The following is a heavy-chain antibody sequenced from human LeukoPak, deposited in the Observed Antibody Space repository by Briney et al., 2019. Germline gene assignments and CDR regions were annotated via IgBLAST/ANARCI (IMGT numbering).Heavy chain of an antibody. D-gene: IGHD6-19*01. Sequence: ASVKVSCKASGYTFTGYYMHWVRQAPGQGLEWMGWINPNSGGTNYAQKFQGRVTMTRDTSISTAYMELSRQRSDDTAVYYCARGSSGWYMVDYWGQGTLVTVSS. CDR2: INPNSGGT. CDR1: GYTFTGYY. J-gene: IGHJ4*02. CDR3: ARGSSGWYMVDY. V-gene: IGHV1-2*02.